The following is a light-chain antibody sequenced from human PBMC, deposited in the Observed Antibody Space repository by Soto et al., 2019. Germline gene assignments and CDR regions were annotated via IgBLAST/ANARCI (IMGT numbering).Light chain of an antibody. Sequence: DIQMTQSPSSLSASVGDRVSITCRASQSISSYLNWFQQKPGEAPNLLIYAASTLQSGVPSRFSGSVSGTDFTLTISSLQPEDFATYYCQQSYDHPLTFGQGTRLEIK. J-gene: IGKJ5*01. V-gene: IGKV1-39*01. CDR2: AAS. CDR1: QSISSY. CDR3: QQSYDHPLT.